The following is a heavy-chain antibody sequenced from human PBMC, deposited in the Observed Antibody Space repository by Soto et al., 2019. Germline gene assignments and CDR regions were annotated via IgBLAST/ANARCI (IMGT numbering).Heavy chain of an antibody. CDR3: ASDPRLHTVTTFFQSFYTFDP. Sequence: SETLSLTCTVSGGSISSSSYYWCWIRQPPGKGLEWIGSIYYSGSTYYNPSLKSRVTISVDTSKNQFSLKLSSVTAADTAVYYCASDPRLHTVTTFFQSFYTFDPWGQGTLVTVSS. CDR1: GGSISSSSYY. D-gene: IGHD4-17*01. V-gene: IGHV4-39*01. CDR2: IYYSGST. J-gene: IGHJ5*02.